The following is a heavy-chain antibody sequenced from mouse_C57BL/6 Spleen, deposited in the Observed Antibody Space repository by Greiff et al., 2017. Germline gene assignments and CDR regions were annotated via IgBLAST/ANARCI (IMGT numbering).Heavy chain of an antibody. V-gene: IGHV1-81*01. CDR1: GYTFTSYG. D-gene: IGHD2-4*01. Sequence: VQLQQSGAELARPGASVKLSCKASGYTFTSYGISWVKQRTGQGLEWIGEIYPSSSNTYYNEKFKGKATLTADKSSSTAYMELRSLTSEDSAVYFGAKFDYDDAMDYGGQGTSVTVSS. J-gene: IGHJ4*01. CDR2: IYPSSSNT. CDR3: AKFDYDDAMDY.